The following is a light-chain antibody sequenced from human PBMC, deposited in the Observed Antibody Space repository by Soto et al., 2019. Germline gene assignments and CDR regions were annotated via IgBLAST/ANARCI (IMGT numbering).Light chain of an antibody. Sequence: IVFTQSPGTQSFSPGARATLCSRATQRVSSNYFAWYQQKPGQAPRLLIYGVSSRATGIPDRFSGSGSGTDFTLTSSRLEPEDFAVYYCEQYGSSPRTFGQGTKVDIK. CDR1: QRVSSNY. V-gene: IGKV3-20*01. CDR2: GVS. CDR3: EQYGSSPRT. J-gene: IGKJ1*01.